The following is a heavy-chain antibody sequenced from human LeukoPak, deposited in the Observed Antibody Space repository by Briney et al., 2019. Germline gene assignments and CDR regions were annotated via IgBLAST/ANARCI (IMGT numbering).Heavy chain of an antibody. CDR2: IKQDGSEK. CDR3: ARDWLWYYYDSSGSQRADAFDI. D-gene: IGHD3-22*01. V-gene: IGHV3-7*01. Sequence: GGSLRLSCAASGFTFSSDWMSWVRQAPGKGLEWVANIKQDGSEKYYVDSVKGRFTISRDNAKNSLYLQMNSLRAEDTAVYYCARDWLWYYYDSSGSQRADAFDIWGQGTMVTVSS. CDR1: GFTFSSDW. J-gene: IGHJ3*02.